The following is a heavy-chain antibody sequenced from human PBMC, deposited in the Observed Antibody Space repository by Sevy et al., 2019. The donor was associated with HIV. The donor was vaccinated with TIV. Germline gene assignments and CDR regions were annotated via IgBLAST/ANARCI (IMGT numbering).Heavy chain of an antibody. CDR2: ISGSGSYI. D-gene: IGHD2-15*01. CDR1: GFAFSTYS. Sequence: GGSLRLSCAASGFAFSTYSMNWVRQAPGKGLEWVSSISGSGSYIYYADSVQGRVAISRDNAKSSLYLQMNSLRAEDTAVYYCARVGVVVVSLYYGMDVWGQGTTVTVSS. J-gene: IGHJ6*02. CDR3: ARVGVVVVSLYYGMDV. V-gene: IGHV3-21*01.